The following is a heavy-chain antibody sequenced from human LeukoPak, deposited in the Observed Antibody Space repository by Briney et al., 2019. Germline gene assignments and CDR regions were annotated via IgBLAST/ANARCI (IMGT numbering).Heavy chain of an antibody. CDR2: VSSTSTYI. CDR3: AYGPLYYFDR. V-gene: IGHV3-21*01. Sequence: GGSLRLSCAASGFAFGSSTMDWVRQAPGKGLEWDSSVSSTSTYIYYADSVKGRFTISRDNAENSVYLQMNSLRAEDTAMYYCAYGPLYYFDRWGQGTLVTVSS. D-gene: IGHD3-10*01. J-gene: IGHJ4*02. CDR1: GFAFGSST.